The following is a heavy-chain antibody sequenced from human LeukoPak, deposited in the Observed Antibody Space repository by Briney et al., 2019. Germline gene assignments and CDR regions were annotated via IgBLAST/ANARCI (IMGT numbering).Heavy chain of an antibody. J-gene: IGHJ1*01. V-gene: IGHV4-34*01. CDR2: INHGGST. CDR3: ARYFDYGGNSRVFQH. Sequence: PSETLSLTCAVYGGSFSAYYWTWIRQPPGKGLEWIGEINHGGSTNYNPSLKSRVTISIDTSKNQFSLKLSSVTAADTAVYFCARYFDYGGNSRVFQHWGQGTLVTVSS. CDR1: GGSFSAYY. D-gene: IGHD4-23*01.